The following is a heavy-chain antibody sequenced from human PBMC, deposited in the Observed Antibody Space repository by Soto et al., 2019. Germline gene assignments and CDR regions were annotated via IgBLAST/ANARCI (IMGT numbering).Heavy chain of an antibody. CDR3: ARDHSYEDSYWWLDP. J-gene: IGHJ5*02. Sequence: SETLSLTCTVSGGSISNYYWTWIRQPPGKGLEWIGYIYYSGSTNYNPSLKSRVTISVDTSKNQFSLKLSSVTAADTAVYYCARDHSYEDSYWWLDPWGQGTLVTVSS. CDR2: IYYSGST. V-gene: IGHV4-59*01. CDR1: GGSISNYY. D-gene: IGHD2-15*01.